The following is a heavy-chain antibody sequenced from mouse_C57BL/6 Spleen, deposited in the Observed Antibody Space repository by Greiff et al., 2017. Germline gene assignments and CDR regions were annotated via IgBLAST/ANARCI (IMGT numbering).Heavy chain of an antibody. V-gene: IGHV3-6*01. CDR3: ARGFAY. CDR1: GYSITSGYY. CDR2: ISYDGSN. Sequence: VQLQQSGPGLVKPSPSLSLTCSVTGYSITSGYYWNWIRQFPGNKLEWMGYISYDGSNNYNPSLKNRISITRDTSKNQFFLKLNSVTTEDTATYYCARGFAYWGQGTLVTVSA. J-gene: IGHJ3*01.